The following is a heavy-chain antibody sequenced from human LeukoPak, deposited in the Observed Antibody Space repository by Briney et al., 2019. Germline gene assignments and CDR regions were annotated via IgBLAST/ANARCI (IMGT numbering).Heavy chain of an antibody. V-gene: IGHV3-30-3*01. J-gene: IGHJ1*01. CDR2: ISYDGSNK. CDR1: GFTFSSYA. CDR3: ARDGIRGYCSGGSCFQYFQH. D-gene: IGHD2-15*01. Sequence: GRSLRLSCAASGFTFSSYAMHWVRQAPGKGLEWVAVISYDGSNKYYADSVKGRFTISRDNSKNTLYLQMNSLRAEDTAVYYCARDGIRGYCSGGSCFQYFQHWGQGTLVTVSS.